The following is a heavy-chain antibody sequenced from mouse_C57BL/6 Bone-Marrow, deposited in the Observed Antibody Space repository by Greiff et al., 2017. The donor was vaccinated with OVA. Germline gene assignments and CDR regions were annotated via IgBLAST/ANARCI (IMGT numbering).Heavy chain of an antibody. J-gene: IGHJ4*01. D-gene: IGHD2-1*01. CDR1: GYSFTGYY. Sequence: VQLQQSGPELVKPGASVKISCKASGYSFTGYYMNWVKQSPEKSLEWIGEINPSTGGTTYNQKFKAKATLTVDKSSSTAYMQLKSLTSEDSAVYYCAREGTTDAMDYWGQGTSVTVSS. CDR2: INPSTGGT. V-gene: IGHV1-42*01. CDR3: AREGTTDAMDY.